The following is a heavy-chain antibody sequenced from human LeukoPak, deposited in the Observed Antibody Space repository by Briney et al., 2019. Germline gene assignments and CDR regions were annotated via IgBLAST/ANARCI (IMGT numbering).Heavy chain of an antibody. J-gene: IGHJ6*03. CDR1: GGSISSYY. D-gene: IGHD3-3*01. CDR3: ETAYDFWSGYPPMDV. CDR2: IYYSGST. Sequence: SETLSLTCTVSGGSISSYYWSWIRQPPGKGLEWIGYIYYSGSTNYNPSLKSRVTISVDTSKNQFSLKLSSVTAADTAVYYRETAYDFWSGYPPMDVWGKGTTVTVSS. V-gene: IGHV4-59*01.